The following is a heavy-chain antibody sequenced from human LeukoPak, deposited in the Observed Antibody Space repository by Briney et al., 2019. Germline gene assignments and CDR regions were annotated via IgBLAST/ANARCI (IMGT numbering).Heavy chain of an antibody. V-gene: IGHV4-34*01. J-gene: IGHJ4*01. D-gene: IGHD3-22*01. CDR2: INHSGST. CDR1: GGSFSGYY. CDR3: ASVSYDSSGYYTGFDY. Sequence: PSETLSLTCAVYGGSFSGYYWSWIRQPPGKGLEWIGEINHSGSTNYNPSLKSRVTISVDTSKNQFSLKLSSVTAADTAVYYCASVSYDSSGYYTGFDYWGXGTLVTVS.